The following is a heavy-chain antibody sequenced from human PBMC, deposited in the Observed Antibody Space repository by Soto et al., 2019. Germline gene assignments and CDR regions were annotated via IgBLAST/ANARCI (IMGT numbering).Heavy chain of an antibody. Sequence: SETLSLTCAVYGGSFSGYYWSWLRQPPGKGLEWIGEINHSGSTNYNPSLKSRVTISVDTSKNQFSLKLSSVTAADTAVYYCARGVDTAMVNPYYFDYWGQGTLVTVS. CDR3: ARGVDTAMVNPYYFDY. V-gene: IGHV4-34*01. CDR2: INHSGST. D-gene: IGHD5-18*01. CDR1: GGSFSGYY. J-gene: IGHJ4*02.